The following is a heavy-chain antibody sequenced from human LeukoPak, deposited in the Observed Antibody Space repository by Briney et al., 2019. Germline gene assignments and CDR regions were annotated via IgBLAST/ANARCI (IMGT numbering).Heavy chain of an antibody. J-gene: IGHJ4*02. CDR2: IYHSGST. V-gene: IGHV4-30-2*01. CDR1: GGSISSGGYY. D-gene: IGHD5-24*01. CDR3: ARERARDGYNLVGY. Sequence: SETLSLTCTVSGGSISSGGYYWGWIRQPPGKGLEWIGYIYHSGSTYYNPSLKSRVTISVDRSKNQFSLKLSSVTAADTAVYYCARERARDGYNLVGYWGQGTLVTVSS.